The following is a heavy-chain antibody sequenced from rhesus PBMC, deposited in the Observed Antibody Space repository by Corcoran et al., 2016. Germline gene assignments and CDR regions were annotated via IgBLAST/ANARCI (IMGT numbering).Heavy chain of an antibody. CDR3: ARRGAAAGTFDY. D-gene: IGHD6-31*01. Sequence: QVTLKESGPALVKPTQTLTLTCTFSGLSISTSGMGVGWTRPPPGKALEWLALIYWDDEKYYSTSLKSRLTTSKDTSKNQVVLIMTNMDPVDTATYYCARRGAAAGTFDYWGQGVLVTVSS. CDR1: GLSISTSGMG. V-gene: IGHV2-174*01. J-gene: IGHJ4*01. CDR2: IYWDDEK.